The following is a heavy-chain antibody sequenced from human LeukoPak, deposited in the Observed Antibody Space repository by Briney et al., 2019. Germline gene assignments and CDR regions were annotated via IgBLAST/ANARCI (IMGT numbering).Heavy chain of an antibody. D-gene: IGHD3-3*01. CDR2: INSDGSST. J-gene: IGHJ6*03. CDR1: GFTFSSYW. CDR3: ARSPDLTFGVVYYYMDV. Sequence: GGSLRLSCAASGFTFSSYWMHWVRQAPGKGLVWVSRINSDGSSTSYADSVKGRFTISRDNAKNTLYLQMNSLRAEDTAVYYCARSPDLTFGVVYYYMDVWGKGTTVTVSS. V-gene: IGHV3-74*01.